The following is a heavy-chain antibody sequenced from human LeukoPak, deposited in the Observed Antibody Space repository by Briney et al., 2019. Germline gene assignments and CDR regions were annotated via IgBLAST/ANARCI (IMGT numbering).Heavy chain of an antibody. J-gene: IGHJ6*03. CDR2: IRYDGSNK. D-gene: IGHD3-3*01. CDR3: AKDWDPLTISEYYMDV. V-gene: IGHV3-30*02. CDR1: GFTFSSYG. Sequence: GGSLRLSCAASGFTFSSYGMHWIRQAPGKGLEWVAFIRYDGSNKYYADSVKGRFTISRDNSKNTLYLQMNSLRTEGTAVYYCAKDWDPLTISEYYMDVWGKGTTVTISS.